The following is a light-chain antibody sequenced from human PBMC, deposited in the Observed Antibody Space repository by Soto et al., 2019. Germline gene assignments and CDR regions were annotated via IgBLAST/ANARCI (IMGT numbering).Light chain of an antibody. V-gene: IGKV1-5*01. J-gene: IGKJ1*01. CDR2: DAS. CDR1: QSVSTW. CDR3: QQYKSYSPT. Sequence: DIQMTQSPSSLSASVGDTVTITCRASQSVSTWLAWYQQRAGKAPKLLIYDASSLESGVPSRFRGFGSGTELTLTISSLQPEDSATYYCQQYKSYSPTFGQGTKVEV.